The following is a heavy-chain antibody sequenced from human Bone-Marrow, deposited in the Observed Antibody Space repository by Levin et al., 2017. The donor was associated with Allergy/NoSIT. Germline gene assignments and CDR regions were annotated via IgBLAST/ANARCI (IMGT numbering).Heavy chain of an antibody. J-gene: IGHJ1*01. Sequence: GGSLRLSCAASGFTFSSYAMSWVRQAPGKGLEWVSVISGSGGSTYYADSVKGRFTISRDNSKNTLYLQMNSLRAEDTAVYYCAMGTTVTTPSYLQHWGQGTLVTVSS. CDR3: AMGTTVTTPSYLQH. CDR1: GFTFSSYA. CDR2: ISGSGGST. V-gene: IGHV3-23*01. D-gene: IGHD4-17*01.